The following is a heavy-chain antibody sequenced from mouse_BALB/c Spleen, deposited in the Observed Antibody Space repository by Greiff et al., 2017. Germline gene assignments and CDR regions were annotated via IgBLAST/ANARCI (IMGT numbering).Heavy chain of an antibody. CDR3: ARQGHYGSSYGYFDY. CDR2: INSNGGST. D-gene: IGHD1-1*01. V-gene: IGHV5-6-2*01. CDR1: GFTFSSYY. Sequence: EVNLVESGGGLVKLGGSLKLSCAASGFTFSSYYMSWVRQTPEKRLELVAAINSNGGSTYYPDTVKGRFTISRDNAKNTLYLQMSSLKSEDTALYYCARQGHYGSSYGYFDYWGQGTTLTVSS. J-gene: IGHJ2*01.